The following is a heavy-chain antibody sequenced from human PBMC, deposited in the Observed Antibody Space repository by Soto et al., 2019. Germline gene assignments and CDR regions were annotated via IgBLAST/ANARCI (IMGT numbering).Heavy chain of an antibody. D-gene: IGHD6-25*01. CDR1: GIMSSGYG. CDR2: INPILDST. Sequence: QEQVVQSGPAMKEPGSSVKVSCRASGIMSSGYGFSWVRQAPGQGLEWVGMINPILDSTHYAQKLQGRVSLSVDKSTDTAYLEVTSLRLEDTDIYFCATMKRARLDSWGRGTVVTVSS. J-gene: IGHJ4*02. V-gene: IGHV1-69*09. CDR3: ATMKRARLDS.